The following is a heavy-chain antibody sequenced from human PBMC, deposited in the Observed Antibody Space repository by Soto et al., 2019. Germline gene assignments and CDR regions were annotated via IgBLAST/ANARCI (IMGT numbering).Heavy chain of an antibody. J-gene: IGHJ4*02. CDR1: GYFFTSHY. CDR3: AREITYGGGSFALGL. Sequence: QVQLVQSGAEVEKPGASVKVSCKTSGYFFTSHYIHWVRLAPARGLEWMGRINPNNGDTNSPQKFQGRVTMTRDTSNSTASMYMSGLRSDDPALYYCAREITYGGGSFALGLWGQGPLVTVSS. CDR2: INPNNGDT. D-gene: IGHD3-10*01. V-gene: IGHV1-2*06.